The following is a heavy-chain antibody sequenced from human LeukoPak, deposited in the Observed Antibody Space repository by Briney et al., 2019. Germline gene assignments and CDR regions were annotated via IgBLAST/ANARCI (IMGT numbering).Heavy chain of an antibody. CDR3: ARRSSSWYGHFDY. V-gene: IGHV4-34*01. CDR2: INHSGST. D-gene: IGHD6-13*01. CDR1: GGSFSGYY. Sequence: SETLSLTCAVYGGSFSGYYWSWIRQPPGKGLEWIGEINHSGSTNYSPSLKSRVTISVDTSKNQFSLKLSSVTAADTAVYYCARRSSSWYGHFDYWGQGTLVTVSS. J-gene: IGHJ4*02.